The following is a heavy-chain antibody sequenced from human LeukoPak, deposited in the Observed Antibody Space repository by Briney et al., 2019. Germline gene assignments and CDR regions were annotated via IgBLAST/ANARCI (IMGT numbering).Heavy chain of an antibody. V-gene: IGHV1-18*04. CDR2: ISAYSGNT. CDR3: ARDIVVVPAAPPPYYYYGMDV. D-gene: IGHD2-2*01. CDR1: GYTFTSYG. J-gene: IGHJ6*04. Sequence: ASVKVSCKASGYTFTSYGISWVRQAPGQGLEWMGWISAYSGNTNYAQKLQGRVTMTTDTSTSTAYMELRSLRSDDTAVYYCARDIVVVPAAPPPYYYYGMDVWGKGTTVTVSS.